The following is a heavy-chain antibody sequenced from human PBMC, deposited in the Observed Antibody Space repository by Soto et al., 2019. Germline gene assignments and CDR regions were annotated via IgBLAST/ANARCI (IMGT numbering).Heavy chain of an antibody. D-gene: IGHD6-6*01. Sequence: QVQLVQSGAEVKKPGSSVKVSCKASGGTFSSYAISWVRQAPGQGLQWMGGIIPIFGTANYAQKFQGRVTITADESTSIAYMELSSLRSEDTAVYYCARDSLAAGRDNYFDYWGQGTLVTVSS. V-gene: IGHV1-69*01. CDR3: ARDSLAAGRDNYFDY. CDR1: GGTFSSYA. CDR2: IIPIFGTA. J-gene: IGHJ4*02.